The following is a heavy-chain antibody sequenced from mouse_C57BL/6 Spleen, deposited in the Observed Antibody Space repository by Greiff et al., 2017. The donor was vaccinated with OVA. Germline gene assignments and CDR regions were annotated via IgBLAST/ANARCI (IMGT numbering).Heavy chain of an antibody. J-gene: IGHJ4*01. CDR3: ARGERLRTGYYAMDY. Sequence: DVKLQESEGGLVQPGSSMKLSCTASGFTFSDYYMAWVRQVPEKGLEWVATINSDGSSTYYLDSLKSRFIISRDTAKNILYLQMSSLKSEDTATYYCARGERLRTGYYAMDYWGQGTSVTVSS. CDR2: INSDGSST. D-gene: IGHD2-4*01. V-gene: IGHV5-16*01. CDR1: GFTFSDYY.